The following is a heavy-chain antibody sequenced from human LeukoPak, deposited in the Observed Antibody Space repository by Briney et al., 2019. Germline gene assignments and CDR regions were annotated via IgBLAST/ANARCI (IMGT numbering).Heavy chain of an antibody. D-gene: IGHD5-24*01. V-gene: IGHV3-21*04. Sequence: GGSLRLSCAASGFTFSSYSMNWVRQAPGKGLEWVSSISGSSYYIYYADSVKGRFTISRDNSKNTLYLQMNSLRAEDTAVYYCAKNMEMATQSCDYWGQGTLVTVSS. CDR1: GFTFSSYS. CDR2: ISGSSYYI. CDR3: AKNMEMATQSCDY. J-gene: IGHJ4*02.